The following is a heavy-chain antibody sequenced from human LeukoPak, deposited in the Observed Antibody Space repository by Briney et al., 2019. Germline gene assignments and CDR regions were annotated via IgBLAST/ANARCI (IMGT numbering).Heavy chain of an antibody. CDR3: AREKGYYGSGSYYDY. CDR2: IWYGGSNK. Sequence: GGSLRLSCAASGFTFSSCGMHWVRQAPGKGLEWVAVIWYGGSNKYYADSVKGRFTISRDNSKNTLYLQMNSLRAEDTAVYYCAREKGYYGSGSYYDYWGQGTLVTVSS. CDR1: GFTFSSCG. D-gene: IGHD3-10*01. V-gene: IGHV3-33*01. J-gene: IGHJ4*02.